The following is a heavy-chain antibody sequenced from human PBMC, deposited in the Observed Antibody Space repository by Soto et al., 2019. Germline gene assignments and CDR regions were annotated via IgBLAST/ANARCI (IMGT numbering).Heavy chain of an antibody. CDR1: GYTFTGYY. CDR2: INPNSGGT. J-gene: IGHJ6*02. D-gene: IGHD3-10*01. V-gene: IGHV1-2*04. CDR3: ARENITMVRGVDYGMGV. Sequence: GASVKVSCKASGYTFTGYYMHWVRQAPGQGLEWMGWINPNSGGTNYAQKFQGWVTMTRDTSISTAYMELSRLRSDDTAVYYCARENITMVRGVDYGMGVWGPAPTVSV.